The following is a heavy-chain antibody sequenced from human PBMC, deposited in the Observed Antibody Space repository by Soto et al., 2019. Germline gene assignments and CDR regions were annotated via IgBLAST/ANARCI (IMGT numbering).Heavy chain of an antibody. Sequence: PSETLSLTCTVSGGSISSYYWSWIRQPAGKGLGWIGRIYTSGSTNYNPSLKSRVTMSVDTSKNQFSLKLSSVTAADTAVYYCARDRYYGSGSYSYYYGMDVWGQGTTVTVS. CDR3: ARDRYYGSGSYSYYYGMDV. V-gene: IGHV4-4*07. D-gene: IGHD3-10*01. CDR2: IYTSGST. J-gene: IGHJ6*02. CDR1: GGSISSYY.